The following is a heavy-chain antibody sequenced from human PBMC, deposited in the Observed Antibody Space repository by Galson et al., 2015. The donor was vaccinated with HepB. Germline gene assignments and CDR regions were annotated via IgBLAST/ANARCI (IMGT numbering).Heavy chain of an antibody. CDR3: ATTYTSGPSLEAFES. V-gene: IGHV6-1*01. J-gene: IGHJ3*02. CDR1: GDSVSSKSAA. CDR2: TYYRSKWWS. D-gene: IGHD3-22*01. Sequence: CAISGDSVSSKSAAWHWIRQSPSRGLEWLGRTYYRSKWWSFYAEAVKSRITIIPDTSKNQISLQLNSVTPEDTAVYYCATTYTSGPSLEAFESWGQGTMVTVSS.